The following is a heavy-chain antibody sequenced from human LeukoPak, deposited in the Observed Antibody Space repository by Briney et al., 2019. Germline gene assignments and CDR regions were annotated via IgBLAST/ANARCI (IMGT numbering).Heavy chain of an antibody. J-gene: IGHJ6*02. CDR3: ASRYCSSTSCYTSDYYYGMDV. D-gene: IGHD2-2*02. CDR1: GGTFSSYA. Sequence: GASVTVSCKASGGTFSSYAISWVRQAPGQGLEWMGRIIPILGIANYAQKFQGRVTITADKSTSTAYMELSSLRSEDTAVYYCASRYCSSTSCYTSDYYYGMDVWGQGTTVTVSS. V-gene: IGHV1-69*04. CDR2: IIPILGIA.